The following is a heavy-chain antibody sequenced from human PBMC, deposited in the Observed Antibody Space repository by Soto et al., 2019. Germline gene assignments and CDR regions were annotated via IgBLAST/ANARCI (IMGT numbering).Heavy chain of an antibody. CDR3: ARALYSSSSRGGYGMDV. D-gene: IGHD6-6*01. J-gene: IGHJ6*02. Sequence: ASVKVSCKASGYTFTSYDINWVRQATGQGLEWMGWMNPNSGNTGYAQKFQGRVTMTRNTSISTAYMELSSLRSEDTALYCCARALYSSSSRGGYGMDVWGQGTTVTVSS. V-gene: IGHV1-8*01. CDR1: GYTFTSYD. CDR2: MNPNSGNT.